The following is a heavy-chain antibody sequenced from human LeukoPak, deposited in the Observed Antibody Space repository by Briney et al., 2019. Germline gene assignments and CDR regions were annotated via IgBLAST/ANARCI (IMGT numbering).Heavy chain of an antibody. CDR2: ISGSGGST. V-gene: IGHV3-23*01. CDR3: ATHYYDSSGYYYDHAFDI. CDR1: GFTFSDPY. J-gene: IGHJ3*02. D-gene: IGHD3-22*01. Sequence: GGSLRLSCAASGFTFSDPYMSWVRQAPGKGLEWVSAISGSGGSTYYADSVKGRFTISRDNSKNTLYLQMNSLRAEDTAVYYCATHYYDSSGYYYDHAFDIWGQGTMVTVSS.